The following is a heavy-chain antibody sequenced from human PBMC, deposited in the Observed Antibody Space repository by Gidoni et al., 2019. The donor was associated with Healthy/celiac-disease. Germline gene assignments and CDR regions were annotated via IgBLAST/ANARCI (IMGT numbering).Heavy chain of an antibody. Sequence: QVQLVQSGAEVKKPGASVKVSCTASGYTFTSYYMHWVRPAPGQGLEWIGIINPSGGSTSHAQKFQGRVPMDRDPSTRTVYMGLSRLRSEGTAVYYCARDRDSGGPYDAFDIWGQGTMVPVSS. CDR3: ARDRDSGGPYDAFDI. CDR1: GYTFTSYY. J-gene: IGHJ3*02. CDR2: INPSGGST. V-gene: IGHV1-46*03. D-gene: IGHD1-26*01.